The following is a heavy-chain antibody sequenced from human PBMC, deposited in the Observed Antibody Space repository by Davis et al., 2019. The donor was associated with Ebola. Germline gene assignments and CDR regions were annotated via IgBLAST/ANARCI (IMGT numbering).Heavy chain of an antibody. CDR1: GFTFSTYA. CDR3: ATDNWGPAL. D-gene: IGHD7-27*01. J-gene: IGHJ4*02. V-gene: IGHV3-9*01. CDR2: ISWNSYGK. Sequence: PGGSLRLSCAASGFTFSTYAMSWVRQAPGKGLEWVSGISWNSYGKGYVDSVKGRFTISRDNAKKSLYLDMNSLRAEDTAIYYCATDNWGPALWGQGTLLTVSS.